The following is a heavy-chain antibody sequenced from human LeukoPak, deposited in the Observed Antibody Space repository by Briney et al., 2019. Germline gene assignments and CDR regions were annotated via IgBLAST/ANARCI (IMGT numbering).Heavy chain of an antibody. CDR3: AKVPDNSDYYYRRTCFDY. CDR2: LSGGGGST. V-gene: IGHV3-23*01. D-gene: IGHD3-22*01. J-gene: IGHJ4*02. CDR1: GFTFSSYA. Sequence: GGSLRLSCAASGFTFSSYAMSWVRQAPGKGLEWVSALSGGGGSTYYADSVKGRFTISRDNSKNTLYLQMNSLRAEDTAVYFCAKVPDNSDYYYRRTCFDYWGQGTLVTVSS.